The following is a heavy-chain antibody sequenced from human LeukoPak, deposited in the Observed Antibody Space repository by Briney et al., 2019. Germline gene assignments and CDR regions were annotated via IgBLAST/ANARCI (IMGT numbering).Heavy chain of an antibody. V-gene: IGHV3-23*01. CDR2: ISTGGGTT. CDR1: GFTFSSHA. Sequence: PGGSLRLSCTASGFTFSSHAMSWVRQAPGKGLECVSSISTGGGTTYYTDSVKGRFTISRDNSKNTLYLQMTSLTAEDTAVYYCAKDWAYGDYPLNYWGQGTLSPSPQ. J-gene: IGHJ4*02. CDR3: AKDWAYGDYPLNY. D-gene: IGHD4-17*01.